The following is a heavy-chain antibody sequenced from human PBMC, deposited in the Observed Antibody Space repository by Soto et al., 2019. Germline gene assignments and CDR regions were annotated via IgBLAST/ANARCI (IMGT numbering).Heavy chain of an antibody. D-gene: IGHD4-17*01. CDR2: ISAYNGNT. J-gene: IGHJ5*02. CDR1: GYTFTNYG. V-gene: IGHV1-18*03. Sequence: QVQLVQSGAEVKKPGASVKVSCKASGYTFTNYGISWVRQAPGQGLEWMGWISAYNGNTNYAQKLQGRVTMTTCISTRTAYKEPRSTRSDDMAVYYCARDLTYGGSFDAWGEGTLVSV. CDR3: ARDLTYGGSFDA.